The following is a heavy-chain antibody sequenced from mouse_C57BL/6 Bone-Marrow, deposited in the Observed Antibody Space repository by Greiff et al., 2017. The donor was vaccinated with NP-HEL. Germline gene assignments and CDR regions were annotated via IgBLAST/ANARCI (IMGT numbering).Heavy chain of an antibody. J-gene: IGHJ2*01. CDR2: IDPEDGDT. CDR3: TFIPYYYGTFDY. Sequence: EVKLQQSGAELVRPGASVKLSCTASGFNIKDYYMHWVKQRPEQGLEWIGRIDPEDGDTEYAPKFQGKATMTADTSSNTAYLQLSSLTSEDTAVYYCTFIPYYYGTFDYWGQGTTLTVSS. V-gene: IGHV14-1*01. CDR1: GFNIKDYY. D-gene: IGHD1-1*01.